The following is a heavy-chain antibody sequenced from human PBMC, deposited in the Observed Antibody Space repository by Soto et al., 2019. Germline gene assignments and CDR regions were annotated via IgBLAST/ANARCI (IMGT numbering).Heavy chain of an antibody. CDR3: TTQPRVVPAAMDY. J-gene: IGHJ4*02. CDR1: GSTFSNAW. CDR2: IKRKTDGGTT. V-gene: IGHV3-15*07. Sequence: AGGSLRLSCAASGSTFSNAWMNWVRQAPGKGLEWVGRIKRKTDGGTTDYAAPVKGRFTISRDDSKNTLYLQMNSLKTEDTAVYYCTTQPRVVPAAMDYWGQGTLVTVSS. D-gene: IGHD2-2*01.